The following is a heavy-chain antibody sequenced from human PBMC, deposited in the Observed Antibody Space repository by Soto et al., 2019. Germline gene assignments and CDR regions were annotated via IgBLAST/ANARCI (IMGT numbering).Heavy chain of an antibody. CDR3: AREEDTDHCNDY. D-gene: IGHD2-15*01. CDR2: INHSGST. V-gene: IGHV4-34*01. J-gene: IGHJ4*02. CDR1: GGSFSGYY. Sequence: PSETLSLTCAVCGGSFSGYYWSWIRQPPGKGLEWIGEINHSGSTNYNPSLKSRVTISVDTSKNQFSLKLSSVTAADTAVYYCAREEDTDHCNDYWGQGTLVTVSS.